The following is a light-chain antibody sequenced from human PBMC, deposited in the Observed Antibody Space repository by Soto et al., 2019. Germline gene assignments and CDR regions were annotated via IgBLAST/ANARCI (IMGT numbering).Light chain of an antibody. Sequence: QSALTQPASVSGSPGQSITISCTGTSSDVGTYNLVSWYQQHPGKAPKLIIYEVTKRPSGVSNRFSGSKSGNTASLTISGLQAEDEADYYCCPHVGSGTFEWVFGGGTKLTVL. CDR3: CPHVGSGTFEWV. J-gene: IGLJ3*02. CDR2: EVT. V-gene: IGLV2-23*02. CDR1: SSDVGTYNL.